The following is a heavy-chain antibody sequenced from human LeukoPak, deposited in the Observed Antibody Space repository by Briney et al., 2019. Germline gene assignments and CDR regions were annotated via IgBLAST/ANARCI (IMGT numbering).Heavy chain of an antibody. CDR2: INHSGST. Sequence: PGGSLRLSCAASGFTFSSYWMSWVRQAPGKGLEWIGEINHSGSTNYNPSLKSRVTISVDTSKNQFSLKLSSVTAADTAVYYCARRTSSGSYYNEDQNFDYWGQGTLVTVSS. CDR3: ARRTSSGSYYNEDQNFDY. CDR1: GFTFSSYW. V-gene: IGHV4-34*01. D-gene: IGHD3-10*01. J-gene: IGHJ4*02.